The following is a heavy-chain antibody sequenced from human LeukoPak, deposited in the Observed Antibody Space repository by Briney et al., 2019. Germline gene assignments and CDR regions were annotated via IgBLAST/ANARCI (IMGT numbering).Heavy chain of an antibody. D-gene: IGHD2-15*01. CDR2: ISYDGSNK. CDR1: GFTFRSYA. CDR3: ARVHYWVSVIYGMDV. J-gene: IGHJ6*02. Sequence: PGRSLRLSCAASGFTFRSYAMHWVRQAPGKGLEWVAVISYDGSNKYYADSVKGRFTISRDNSKNTLYLQMNSLRAEDTAAYYCARVHYWVSVIYGMDVWGQGTTVTVSS. V-gene: IGHV3-30-3*01.